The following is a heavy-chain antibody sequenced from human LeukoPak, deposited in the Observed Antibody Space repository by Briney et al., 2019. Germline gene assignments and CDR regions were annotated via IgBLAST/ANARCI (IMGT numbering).Heavy chain of an antibody. J-gene: IGHJ4*02. CDR2: IYSGGST. Sequence: GGSLRLSCAASGFTFSDYSYYMSWVRQAPGKGLEWVSVIYSGGSTYYADSVRGRFTISRDNSKNTLYLQMTNLRAEDTAMYYCARDTYTANPFDYWGQGILVTVSS. CDR1: GFTFSDYSYY. D-gene: IGHD2-2*02. CDR3: ARDTYTANPFDY. V-gene: IGHV3-66*01.